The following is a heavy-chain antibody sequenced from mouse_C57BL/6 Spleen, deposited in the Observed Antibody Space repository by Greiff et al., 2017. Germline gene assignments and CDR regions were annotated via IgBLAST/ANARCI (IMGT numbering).Heavy chain of an antibody. CDR1: GYTFTSYW. D-gene: IGHD1-1*01. Sequence: QVQLQQPGAELVMPGASVKLSCKASGYTFTSYWMHWVKQRPGQGLEWIGEIDPSDSYPNYNQKFKGKSTLTVDKSSSTVYMQLSSLTSEDSAVYYCARRNYYCSSPLYFDYWGQGTTLTVSS. CDR3: ARRNYYCSSPLYFDY. V-gene: IGHV1-69*01. CDR2: IDPSDSYP. J-gene: IGHJ2*01.